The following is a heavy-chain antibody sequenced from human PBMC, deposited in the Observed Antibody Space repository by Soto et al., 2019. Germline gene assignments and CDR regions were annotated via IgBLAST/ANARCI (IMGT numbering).Heavy chain of an antibody. CDR3: GRGGGTLGRGVIDY. CDR2: ISSSSSYT. Sequence: QVQLVESGGGLVKPGGSLRLSCAASGFTFSDYYMSWIRQAPGKGLEWVSYISSSSSYTNYADSVKGRFTISRDNAKKSLNLQMNSLRAEDTAGYYCGRGGGTLGRGVIDYWGQGTLVTVSS. D-gene: IGHD3-10*01. CDR1: GFTFSDYY. J-gene: IGHJ4*02. V-gene: IGHV3-11*05.